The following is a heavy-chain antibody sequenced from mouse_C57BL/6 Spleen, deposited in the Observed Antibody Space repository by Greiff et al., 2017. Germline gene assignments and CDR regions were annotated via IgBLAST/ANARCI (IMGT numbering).Heavy chain of an antibody. CDR3: ARDNWVDY. CDR2: IYPGHGNT. V-gene: IGHV1-66*01. D-gene: IGHD4-1*02. CDR1: GYSFTSYY. Sequence: QVQLQQSGPELVKPGASVKISCKASGYSFTSYYIHWVKQRPGQGLEWIGWIYPGHGNTTYNEKFKGKATLTADTSSSTAYMQLSSLTSDDSAVYYCARDNWVDYWGQGTTLTVSS. J-gene: IGHJ2*01.